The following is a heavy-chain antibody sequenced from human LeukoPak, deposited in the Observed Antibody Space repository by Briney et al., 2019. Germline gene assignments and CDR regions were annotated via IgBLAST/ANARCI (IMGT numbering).Heavy chain of an antibody. J-gene: IGHJ4*02. Sequence: GESLKISCKGSGYSFTSYWIGWVRQMPGKGLEWMGIIYPGDSDTRYSPSFQGQVTISADKSISTAYLQWSSLKASDTAMYYCARPPQSGRQWLVPPDYWGQGTLVTVSS. CDR3: ARPPQSGRQWLVPPDY. CDR2: IYPGDSDT. CDR1: GYSFTSYW. V-gene: IGHV5-51*01. D-gene: IGHD6-19*01.